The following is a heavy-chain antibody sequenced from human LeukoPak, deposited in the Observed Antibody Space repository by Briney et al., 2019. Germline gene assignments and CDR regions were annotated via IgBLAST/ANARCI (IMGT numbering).Heavy chain of an antibody. V-gene: IGHV4-39*01. J-gene: IGHJ5*02. CDR3: ARSSAGGSCYSECWFDP. D-gene: IGHD2-15*01. CDR1: GGSISSSSYY. CDR2: IYYSGST. Sequence: SETLSLTCTVSGGSISSSSYYWGWIRQPPGKGLEWIGSIYYSGSTYYNPSLKSRVTISVDTSKNRFSLKLSSVTAADTAVYYCARSSAGGSCYSECWFDPWGQGTLVTVSS.